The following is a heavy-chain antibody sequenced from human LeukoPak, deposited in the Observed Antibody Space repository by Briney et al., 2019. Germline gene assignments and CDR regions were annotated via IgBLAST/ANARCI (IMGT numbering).Heavy chain of an antibody. Sequence: GGSLRLSCAVSGFTVSSYYMSWVRQAPGKGLEWVSVIYSGGSTHYADSVKGRFTISRDNAKNSLYLQMNSLRAEDTAVYYCASRDFYDSSGYYLYYFDYWGQGTLVTVSS. CDR1: GFTVSSYY. D-gene: IGHD3-22*01. CDR3: ASRDFYDSSGYYLYYFDY. V-gene: IGHV3-53*01. CDR2: IYSGGST. J-gene: IGHJ4*02.